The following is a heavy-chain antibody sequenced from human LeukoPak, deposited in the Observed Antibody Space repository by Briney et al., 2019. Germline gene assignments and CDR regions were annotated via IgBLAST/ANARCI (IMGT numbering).Heavy chain of an antibody. CDR1: GFTFSNYA. V-gene: IGHV3-23*01. J-gene: IGHJ4*02. Sequence: PRGSLRLSCAASGFTFSNYAMSWVRQAPGKGLEWVSAISGSGGSTYYADSVKGRFTISRDNSKNTLYLQMNSLRAEDTAVYYCAKENDDQTQWFGPSYFDYWGQGTLVTVSS. CDR3: AKENDDQTQWFGPSYFDY. CDR2: ISGSGGST. D-gene: IGHD3-10*01.